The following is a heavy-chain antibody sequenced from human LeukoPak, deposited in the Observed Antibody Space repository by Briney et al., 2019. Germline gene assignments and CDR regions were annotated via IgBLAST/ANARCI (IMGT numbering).Heavy chain of an antibody. CDR2: IYSGGST. Sequence: PGGSLRLSCAASGVTVSSNYMSWVRQAPGKGLEWVSVIYSGGSTYYADSVKGRFTISRDNSKNTLYLQMNSLRAEDTAVYYCARGYSGYDYPTHFDYWGQGTLVTVSS. CDR3: ARGYSGYDYPTHFDY. J-gene: IGHJ4*02. D-gene: IGHD5-12*01. CDR1: GVTVSSNY. V-gene: IGHV3-53*01.